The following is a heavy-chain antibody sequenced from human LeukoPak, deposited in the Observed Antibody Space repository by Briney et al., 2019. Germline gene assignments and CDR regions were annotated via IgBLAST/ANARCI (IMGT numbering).Heavy chain of an antibody. J-gene: IGHJ5*02. D-gene: IGHD3-10*01. CDR2: IYYSGTT. Sequence: SETLSLTCTVSGGSISGYYWSWIRQPPGKGLEWIGFIYYSGTTNYNPSLKSRVNMSLDTSKNQFSLKLSSVTAADTAVYYCARDSGTTGEVKFDPWGQGTLVTVSS. V-gene: IGHV4-59*12. CDR1: GGSISGYY. CDR3: ARDSGTTGEVKFDP.